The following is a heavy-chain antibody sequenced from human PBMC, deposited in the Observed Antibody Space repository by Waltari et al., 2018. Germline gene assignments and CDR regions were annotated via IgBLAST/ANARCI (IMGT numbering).Heavy chain of an antibody. CDR3: ATYLWASIGTTAFDV. V-gene: IGHV4-39*01. Sequence: QLQLPGSGPGLVNRQETLPLPRSVPGRSIAYNRHYWVWIRQPPGQGMEWIGNMSYSGATYSSPSLNSRVTISRDTSKNQLSLKLASMTAADTAVYYCATYLWASIGTTAFDVWGQGTMVTVSS. CDR2: MSYSGAT. CDR1: GRSIAYNRHY. J-gene: IGHJ3*01. D-gene: IGHD1-1*01.